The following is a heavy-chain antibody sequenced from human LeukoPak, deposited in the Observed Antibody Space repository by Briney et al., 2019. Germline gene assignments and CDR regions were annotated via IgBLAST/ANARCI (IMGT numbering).Heavy chain of an antibody. CDR3: TKVGGVTSGPFDY. J-gene: IGHJ4*02. CDR1: GFTFDDYA. V-gene: IGHV3-9*01. Sequence: GGSLRLSCVASGFTFDDYAIHWVRQAPGKGLEWVSGINWNSGSIGYADSVKGRFTISGDNAKNSLYLQMNSLRAEDTALYYCTKVGGVTSGPFDYWGQGTLVTVSS. D-gene: IGHD4-17*01. CDR2: INWNSGSI.